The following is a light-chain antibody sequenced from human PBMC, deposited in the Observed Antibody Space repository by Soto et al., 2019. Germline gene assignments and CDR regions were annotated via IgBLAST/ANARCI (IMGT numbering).Light chain of an antibody. CDR3: QKYNSAPPLT. Sequence: DIQMTQSPSSLSASVGDRVTITCRASQGISNYLAWYQQKPGKVPKLLIYAASTLQSGVPSRFSGSGSGTDYTLTISSLQPEDVATYYCQKYNSAPPLTFGGGTKVEIK. CDR2: AAS. V-gene: IGKV1-27*01. J-gene: IGKJ4*02. CDR1: QGISNY.